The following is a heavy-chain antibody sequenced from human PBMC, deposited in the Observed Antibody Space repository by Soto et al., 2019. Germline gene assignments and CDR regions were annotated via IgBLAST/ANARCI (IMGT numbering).Heavy chain of an antibody. CDR3: ARVRHYGSGLCAFDF. Sequence: GSGPTLVNPTRTLTLTCTFSGFSFGTSVGGVGWIRQPPGKALEWLALIFSNDDKRYSPSLQSRLTITKDTSKNQVFLTMTNMDPVAAATYFCARVRHYGSGLCAFDFWGRGPLVTVSS. CDR1: GFSFGTSVGG. CDR2: IFSNDDK. J-gene: IGHJ4*02. V-gene: IGHV2-5*01. D-gene: IGHD4-17*01.